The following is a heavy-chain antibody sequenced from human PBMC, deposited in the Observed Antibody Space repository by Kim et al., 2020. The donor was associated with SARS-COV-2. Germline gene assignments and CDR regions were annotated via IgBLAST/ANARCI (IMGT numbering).Heavy chain of an antibody. CDR2: ISGSGGST. CDR3: AKDLTGRQWLAPFDY. V-gene: IGHV3-23*01. CDR1: GFTFSSYA. D-gene: IGHD6-19*01. J-gene: IGHJ4*02. Sequence: GGSLRLSCAASGFTFSSYAMSWVRQAPGKGLEWVSAISGSGGSTYYADSVKGRFTISRDNSKNTLYLQMNSLRAEDTAVYYCAKDLTGRQWLAPFDYWGQGTLVTVSS.